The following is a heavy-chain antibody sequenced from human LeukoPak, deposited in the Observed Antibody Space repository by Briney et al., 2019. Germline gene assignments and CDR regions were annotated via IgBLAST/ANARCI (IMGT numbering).Heavy chain of an antibody. CDR2: ISGSGGST. D-gene: IGHD3-22*01. CDR3: AKAIYYYDSSGPHY. Sequence: PGGSLRLSCAASGFTFSSFAMSRVRQAPGKVLEWVSAISGSGGSTYYADSVKGRFTISRDNSKNTLYLQMNSLRAEDTAVYYCAKAIYYYDSSGPHYWGQGTLVAVSS. V-gene: IGHV3-23*01. J-gene: IGHJ4*02. CDR1: GFTFSSFA.